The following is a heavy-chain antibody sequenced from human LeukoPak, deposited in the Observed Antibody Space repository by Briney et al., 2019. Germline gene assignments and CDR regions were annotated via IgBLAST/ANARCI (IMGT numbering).Heavy chain of an antibody. J-gene: IGHJ4*02. CDR3: ARGGGSSSGLGY. V-gene: IGHV1-46*01. Sequence: ASVKVSCKASGYTFTSYYMHWVRQAPGQGLEWMGIINPSGGSTSYAQKLQGRVTMATDTSTSTAYMELRGLRSDDTAVYYCARGGGSSSGLGYWGQGTLVTVSS. D-gene: IGHD6-6*01. CDR1: GYTFTSYY. CDR2: INPSGGST.